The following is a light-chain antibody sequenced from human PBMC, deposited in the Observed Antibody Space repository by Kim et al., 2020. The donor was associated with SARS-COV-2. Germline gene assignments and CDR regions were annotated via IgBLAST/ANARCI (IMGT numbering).Light chain of an antibody. V-gene: IGLV2-14*02. CDR1: SSDVGSYNL. J-gene: IGLJ2*01. CDR3: QVWDNSRDVVV. CDR2: EVS. Sequence: QSALTQPASVSGSPGQSITISCTGTSSDVGSYNLVSWYQQHPGKAPKLMIYEVSKRPSGVSNRFSGSKSGNTATLTISRVEVGDEADYYCQVWDNSRDVVVFGGGTQLTVL.